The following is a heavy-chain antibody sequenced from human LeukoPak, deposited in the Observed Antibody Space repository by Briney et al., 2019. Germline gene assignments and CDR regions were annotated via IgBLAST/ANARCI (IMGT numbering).Heavy chain of an antibody. J-gene: IGHJ2*01. V-gene: IGHV4-34*01. CDR3: ARDYDSSGTHWYFDL. CDR1: GGSFSGYY. D-gene: IGHD3-22*01. CDR2: INHSGST. Sequence: SETLSLTCAVYGGSFSGYYWSWIRQPPGKGLEWIGEINHSGSTNYNPSPKSRVTISVDTSKNQFSLKLSSVTAADTAVYYCARDYDSSGTHWYFDLWGRGTLVTVSS.